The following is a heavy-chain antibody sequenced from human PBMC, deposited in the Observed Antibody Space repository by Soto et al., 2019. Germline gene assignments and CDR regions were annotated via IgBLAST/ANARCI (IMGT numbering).Heavy chain of an antibody. J-gene: IGHJ5*02. V-gene: IGHV1-2*02. D-gene: IGHD2-8*01. CDR1: GYTFTGYY. CDR3: ARVYCTNGVCSWFDP. CDR2: INPNSGGT. Sequence: ASVKVSCKASGYTFTGYYMHWVRQAPGQGLEWMGWINPNSGGTNYAQKFQGRVTMTRDTSISTAHMELSRLRSDDTAVYYCARVYCTNGVCSWFDPWGQGTLVTVSS.